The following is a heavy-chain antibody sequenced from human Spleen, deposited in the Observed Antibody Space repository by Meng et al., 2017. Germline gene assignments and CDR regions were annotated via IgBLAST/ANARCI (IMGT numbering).Heavy chain of an antibody. CDR1: GGSFSGYY. CDR2: INHSGST. V-gene: IGHV4-34*01. J-gene: IGHJ5*02. Sequence: QVQLQQWGAGLLKPSETLSLTFSVYGGSFSGYYWSWIRQPPGKGLEWIGEINHSGSTNYNPSLKSRVTISVDTSKIQFSLKLSSVTAADTAVYYCARVRGITIFRGWFDPWGQGTLVTVSS. D-gene: IGHD3-9*01. CDR3: ARVRGITIFRGWFDP.